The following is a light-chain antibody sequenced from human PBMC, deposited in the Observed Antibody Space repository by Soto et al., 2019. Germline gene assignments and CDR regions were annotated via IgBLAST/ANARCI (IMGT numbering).Light chain of an antibody. CDR2: DAF. CDR3: QQYHNFPLT. J-gene: IGKJ4*01. Sequence: DIQMTQSPSTLSASVGDRVTITCRASQNINNWMDWYHQKPGEAPKLLIYDAFSLQTGVPFTFSGSGSGTEFSLTISSLQHDDCETYYGQQYHNFPLTFGGGTKVAIK. V-gene: IGKV1-5*01. CDR1: QNINNW.